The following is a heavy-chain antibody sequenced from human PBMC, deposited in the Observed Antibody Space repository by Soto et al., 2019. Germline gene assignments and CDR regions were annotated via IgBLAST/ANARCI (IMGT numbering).Heavy chain of an antibody. V-gene: IGHV3-72*01. D-gene: IGHD1-26*01. CDR1: GSSFNDHY. Sequence: EEQLAESGGGLVQPGGSLRLSCAGSGSSFNDHYIDWVRQAPGKGLEWIGQIRNKDRGYTTEYAASVRGRFTISRDDSGNSLYLHMTSLKPEDTAVYYCSDLVTWCVPWGQGTLVTVSS. CDR2: IRNKDRGYTT. CDR3: SDLVTWCVP. J-gene: IGHJ5*02.